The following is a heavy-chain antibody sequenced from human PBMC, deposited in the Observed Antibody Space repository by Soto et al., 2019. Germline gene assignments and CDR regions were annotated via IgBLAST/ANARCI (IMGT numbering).Heavy chain of an antibody. J-gene: IGHJ5*02. D-gene: IGHD3-10*01. Sequence: HLKRWAPGWLKPSETLSSTGAVYGGSFSGYYWSGIRQPPGRGLEWIGEFNNSGSTNYTPALKSRVTISVDTSKNQFSLKLSSVTAADTAVYYCATCGSSGYYGSGSYSWFDPWGQGTLVTVSS. CDR2: FNNSGST. CDR1: GGSFSGYY. V-gene: IGHV4-34*01. CDR3: ATCGSSGYYGSGSYSWFDP.